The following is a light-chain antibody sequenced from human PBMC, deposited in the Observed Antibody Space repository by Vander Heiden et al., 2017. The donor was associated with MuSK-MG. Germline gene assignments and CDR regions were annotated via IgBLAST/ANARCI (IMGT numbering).Light chain of an antibody. CDR3: STWDDSLNGVV. CDR2: SND. J-gene: IGLJ2*01. V-gene: IGLV1-44*01. Sequence: QSLLTQPPSASGTAGQRVTISCSGSSSNIGSYTVNWFQQIPGTAPRLLLYSNDMRPSVVPDRFSGSRSGTSAALAVSGLQSEDEGTYFCSTWDDSLNGVVFGGGTSLTVL. CDR1: SSNIGSYT.